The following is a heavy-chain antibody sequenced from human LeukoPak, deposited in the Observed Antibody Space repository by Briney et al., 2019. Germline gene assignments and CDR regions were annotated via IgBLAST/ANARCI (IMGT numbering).Heavy chain of an antibody. Sequence: PSETLSLTCAVYGGSFSGYYWSWIRQPPGKGLEWIGEINHSGSTNYNPSLKSRVTISVDTSKNQFSLKLSSVTAADTAVYYCARARKRTPAAGTKARYYYYYMDVWGKGTTVTVSS. CDR1: GGSFSGYY. D-gene: IGHD6-13*01. V-gene: IGHV4-34*01. J-gene: IGHJ6*03. CDR2: INHSGST. CDR3: ARARKRTPAAGTKARYYYYYMDV.